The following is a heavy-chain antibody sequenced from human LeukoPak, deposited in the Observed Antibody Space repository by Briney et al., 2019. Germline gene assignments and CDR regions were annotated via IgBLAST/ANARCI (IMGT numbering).Heavy chain of an antibody. CDR3: ARGGKQQLVSGYFDY. CDR1: GFTFSSYW. V-gene: IGHV3-7*01. J-gene: IGHJ4*02. CDR2: IKQDGSEK. Sequence: PGGSLRLSCAASGFTFSSYWMSWVRQAPGKGLEWVANIKQDGSEKYYADSVKGRFTISRDNAKNSLYLQMNSLRAEDTAVYYCARGGKQQLVSGYFDYWGQGTLVTVSS. D-gene: IGHD6-13*01.